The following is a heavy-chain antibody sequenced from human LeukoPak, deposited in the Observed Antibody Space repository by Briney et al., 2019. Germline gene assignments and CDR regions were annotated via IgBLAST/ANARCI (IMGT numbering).Heavy chain of an antibody. CDR1: GFTFNNAW. D-gene: IGHD2-15*01. CDR2: VKSKADGETT. Sequence: PGGSLRLSCAASGFTFNNAWMSWVRQAPGKGLEWVGRVKSKADGETTDYAAPVKGRFTISRDDSKNTLYLQMNSLKTEDTAVYYCTTVAATLWGQGTLVAVSS. V-gene: IGHV3-15*01. CDR3: TTVAATL. J-gene: IGHJ4*02.